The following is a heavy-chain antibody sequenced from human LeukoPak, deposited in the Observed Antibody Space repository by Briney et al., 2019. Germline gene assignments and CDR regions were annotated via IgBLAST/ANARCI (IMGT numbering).Heavy chain of an antibody. CDR2: CGGGGST. CDR3: AKDLYVVTGYFDY. D-gene: IGHD4-23*01. J-gene: IGHJ4*02. V-gene: IGHV3-23*01. Sequence: GGSLRLSYAASGFTFSSYEMNWVRQAPGKGLEWVSGCGGGGSTYYANSVKGRFTISRDNSKNTLYLQMNSLRPEDTAVYYCAKDLYVVTGYFDYWGQGTLVTVSS. CDR1: GFTFSSYE.